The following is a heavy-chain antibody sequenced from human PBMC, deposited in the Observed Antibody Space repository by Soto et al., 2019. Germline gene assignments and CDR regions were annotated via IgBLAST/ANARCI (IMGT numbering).Heavy chain of an antibody. Sequence: SQTLSLTYAISGDSVSSSIAAWNCIRQSPSRGLEWLGRTYYRSKWYNDYAGSVKSRITINPDTSKNQFSLQLNSVIPEDAAVYYCVRDRTANTWYDYWGQGTPVTVSS. J-gene: IGHJ4*02. V-gene: IGHV6-1*01. CDR2: TYYRSKWYN. CDR3: VRDRTANTWYDY. D-gene: IGHD6-13*01. CDR1: GDSVSSSIAA.